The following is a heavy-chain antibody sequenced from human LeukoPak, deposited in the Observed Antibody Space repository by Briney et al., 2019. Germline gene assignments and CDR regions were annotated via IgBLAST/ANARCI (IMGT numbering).Heavy chain of an antibody. Sequence: ASVKVSCKASGYTFTSYDINWVRQATGQGLEWMGWMNPNSGNTGYAQKFQGRVTMTRNTSISTAYMELSSLRSDDTAVYYCARVLRASGWYGSAGYWGQGTLVTVSS. D-gene: IGHD6-19*01. J-gene: IGHJ4*02. CDR3: ARVLRASGWYGSAGY. CDR2: MNPNSGNT. CDR1: GYTFTSYD. V-gene: IGHV1-8*01.